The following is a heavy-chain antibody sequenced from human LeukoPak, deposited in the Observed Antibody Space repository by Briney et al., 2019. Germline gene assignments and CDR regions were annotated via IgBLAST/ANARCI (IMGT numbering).Heavy chain of an antibody. D-gene: IGHD2-15*01. CDR2: IRYDGGQT. CDR1: GFSFNREW. CDR3: GRYNDIAVGDSFDV. Sequence: GGSLRLSCAASGFSFNREWMIWVRQAAGKGLEWVATIRYDGGQTMYLDSVRGRFTISRDNARSSLYLQMNSLRVEDTAVYYCGRYNDIAVGDSFDVWGQGTKVTVSS. V-gene: IGHV3-7*01. J-gene: IGHJ3*01.